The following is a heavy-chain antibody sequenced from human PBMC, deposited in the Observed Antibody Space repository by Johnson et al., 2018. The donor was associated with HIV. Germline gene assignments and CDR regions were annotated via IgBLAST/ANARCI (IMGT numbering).Heavy chain of an antibody. CDR3: ARDRGRAFDI. CDR2: ISYDGSNK. CDR1: GFTFSSYA. Sequence: QVQLVESGGGLVQPGGSLRLSCAASGFTFSSYAMHWVRQAPGKGLEWVAVISYDGSNKYYADSVKGRFTISRDDSKNTLYLQMNSLRAGDTAVYYCARDRGRAFDIWGQGTMVTVSS. V-gene: IGHV3-30*14. D-gene: IGHD3-10*01. J-gene: IGHJ3*02.